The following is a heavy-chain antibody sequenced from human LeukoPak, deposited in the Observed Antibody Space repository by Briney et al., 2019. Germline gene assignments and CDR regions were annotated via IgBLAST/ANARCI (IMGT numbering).Heavy chain of an antibody. CDR1: GFTFDDYG. J-gene: IGHJ6*03. D-gene: IGHD2-15*01. CDR3: AREGLGYCSGGSCYPHTYYYYYYMDV. V-gene: IGHV3-20*04. CDR2: INWNGGST. Sequence: PGGSLRLSCAASGFTFDDYGMSWVRQAPGKGLEWVSGINWNGGSTGYADSVKGRFTISRDNAKNSLYLQMNSLRAEDTALYYCAREGLGYCSGGSCYPHTYYYYYYMDVWGKGTTVTVSS.